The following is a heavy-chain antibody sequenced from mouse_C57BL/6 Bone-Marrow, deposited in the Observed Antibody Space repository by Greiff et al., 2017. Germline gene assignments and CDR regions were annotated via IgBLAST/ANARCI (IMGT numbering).Heavy chain of an antibody. CDR3: ARSGGYYYGSSYGYFDV. D-gene: IGHD1-1*01. J-gene: IGHJ1*03. CDR1: GYAFSSSW. Sequence: QSGPELVKPGASVKISCKASGYAFSSSWMNWVKQRPGKGLEWIGRIYPGDGDTNYNGKFKGKATLTADKSSSTAYMQLSSLTSEDSAVYFCARSGGYYYGSSYGYFDVWGTGTTVTVSS. CDR2: IYPGDGDT. V-gene: IGHV1-82*01.